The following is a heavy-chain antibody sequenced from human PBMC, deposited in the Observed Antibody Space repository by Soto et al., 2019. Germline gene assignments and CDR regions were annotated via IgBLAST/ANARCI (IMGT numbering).Heavy chain of an antibody. J-gene: IGHJ4*02. CDR3: VRADIQQHFDL. V-gene: IGHV1-46*01. CDR1: GYTFTSYY. D-gene: IGHD6-13*01. Sequence: VQLVQSGAEVKRPGASVKISCKASGYTFTSYYMHWVRQAPERGLEWMGIISPSGDAANYAQSFQGRVSMTRDTSTSTLYMELMSLTSDDPAVYYCVRADIQQHFDLWGQGTLVTVFS. CDR2: ISPSGDAA.